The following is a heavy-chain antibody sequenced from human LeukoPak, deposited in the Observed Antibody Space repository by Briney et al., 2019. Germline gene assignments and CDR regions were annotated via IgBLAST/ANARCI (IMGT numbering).Heavy chain of an antibody. CDR1: GLTFSTYA. CDR3: AKTLRGYTYGHAFDI. J-gene: IGHJ3*02. CDR2: ISGSGGST. D-gene: IGHD5-18*01. V-gene: IGHV3-23*01. Sequence: GGSLRLSCAASGLTFSTYAMSWVRQAPGKGLEWASAISGSGGSTYYADSVKGRFTISRDNSKNTLDLQMNSLRAEDTAVYYCAKTLRGYTYGHAFDIWGQGTMVTASS.